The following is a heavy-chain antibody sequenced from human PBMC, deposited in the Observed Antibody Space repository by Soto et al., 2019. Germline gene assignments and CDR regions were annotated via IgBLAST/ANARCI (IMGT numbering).Heavy chain of an antibody. V-gene: IGHV1-69*02. CDR3: ARSTVVPAARPYYFDY. CDR1: GGTFSSYT. CDR2: IIPILGIA. Sequence: ASVKVSCKASGGTFSSYTISWVRQAPGQGLEWMGRIIPILGIANYAQKFQGRVTITADKSTSTAYMELSSLRSEDTAVYYCARSTVVPAARPYYFDYWGQGTLVTVSS. J-gene: IGHJ4*02. D-gene: IGHD2-2*01.